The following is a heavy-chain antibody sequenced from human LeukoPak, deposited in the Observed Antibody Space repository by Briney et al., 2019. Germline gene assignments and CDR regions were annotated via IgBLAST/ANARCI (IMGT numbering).Heavy chain of an antibody. Sequence: GGSLRLSCAASGFTFSSYSMNWVRQAPGKGLEWVSSISSSSSYIYYADSVKGRFTISRDNAKNSLYLQMNSLRAEDTAVYYCASVTTLGAFDIWGQGTMVTVSS. CDR2: ISSSSSYI. D-gene: IGHD1-1*01. CDR1: GFTFSSYS. CDR3: ASVTTLGAFDI. J-gene: IGHJ3*02. V-gene: IGHV3-21*01.